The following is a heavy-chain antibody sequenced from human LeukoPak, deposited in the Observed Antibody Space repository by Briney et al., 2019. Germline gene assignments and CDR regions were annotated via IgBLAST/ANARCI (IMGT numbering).Heavy chain of an antibody. V-gene: IGHV3-23*01. CDR1: GFTFSSYA. CDR2: ISGSGGST. Sequence: PGGSLRLSCAASGFTFSSYAMSWVRQAPGKGLEWVSAISGSGGSTYYADSVKGRFTISRDNSKNTLYLQMNSLRAEDTAVYYCAKGRSAVLLGFGEFSWGQGTLVTVSS. J-gene: IGHJ5*02. D-gene: IGHD3-10*01. CDR3: AKGRSAVLLGFGEFS.